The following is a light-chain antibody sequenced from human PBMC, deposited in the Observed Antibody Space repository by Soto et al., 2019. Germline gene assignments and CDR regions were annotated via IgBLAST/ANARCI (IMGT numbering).Light chain of an antibody. V-gene: IGLV2-11*01. J-gene: IGLJ1*01. CDR1: SSDVGSYKD. CDR3: ISYTSDDVRYV. Sequence: QSALTQPRSVSGSPGQSVTISCTGTSSDVGSYKDVSWYQHHTGKAPKLMIYDVSERPSGVSNRFSGSKSGNTASLTISGLQSEDEADYYCISYTSDDVRYVFGTGTKVTVL. CDR2: DVS.